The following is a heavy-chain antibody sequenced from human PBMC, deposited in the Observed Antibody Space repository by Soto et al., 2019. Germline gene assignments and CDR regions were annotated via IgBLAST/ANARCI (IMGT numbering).Heavy chain of an antibody. J-gene: IGHJ4*02. CDR3: ARDSLDMGYFFDH. Sequence: LRLSCAASGFIFTDYWMSWVRQAPGKGLEWVANIKQDGSQKDYVDSEKGRFTISRDNAKNSLYLQMNSLRAEDAAVYFCARDSLDMGYFFDHWGQGTLVTVSS. D-gene: IGHD2-2*03. CDR2: IKQDGSQK. V-gene: IGHV3-7*03. CDR1: GFIFTDYW.